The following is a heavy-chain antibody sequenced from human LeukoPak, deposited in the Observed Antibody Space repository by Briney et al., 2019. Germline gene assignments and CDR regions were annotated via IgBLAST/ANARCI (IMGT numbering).Heavy chain of an antibody. CDR2: IYYSGST. CDR1: GGPISSYY. D-gene: IGHD3-3*01. CDR3: ARAKTIFGVVNWFDP. V-gene: IGHV4-59*01. J-gene: IGHJ5*02. Sequence: PSETLSLTCTVSGGPISSYYWSSIRQPPGKGLEWIGYIYYSGSTNYNPSRKSRVTISVDTSKNQFSLKLSSVTAADTAVYYCARAKTIFGVVNWFDPWGQGTLVTVSS.